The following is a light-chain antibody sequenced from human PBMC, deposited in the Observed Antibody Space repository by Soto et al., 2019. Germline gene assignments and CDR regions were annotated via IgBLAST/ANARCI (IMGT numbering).Light chain of an antibody. Sequence: EIVMTQSPATLAVSPGERAPLSCRASQSVSSNLAWYQQKPGQAPRLLIYGASTRATGIPARLSGSGSGTEFTPTISRLHSEDFAVYYCQHYNNWWTFGQGTKMDIK. CDR3: QHYNNWWT. J-gene: IGKJ1*01. CDR1: QSVSSN. V-gene: IGKV3-15*01. CDR2: GAS.